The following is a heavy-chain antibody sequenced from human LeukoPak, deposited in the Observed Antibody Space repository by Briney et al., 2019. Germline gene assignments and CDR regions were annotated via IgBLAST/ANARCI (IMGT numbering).Heavy chain of an antibody. Sequence: SETLSLTCAVYGGSFSGYYWSWIRQPPGKGLEWIGEINHSGSTNYNPSLKSRVTISVDTSKNQFSLKLSSVTAADTAVYYCAHEEGFNVAGVFDYWGQGTLVTVSS. V-gene: IGHV4-34*01. CDR2: INHSGST. CDR1: GGSFSGYY. CDR3: AHEEGFNVAGVFDY. J-gene: IGHJ4*02. D-gene: IGHD6-19*01.